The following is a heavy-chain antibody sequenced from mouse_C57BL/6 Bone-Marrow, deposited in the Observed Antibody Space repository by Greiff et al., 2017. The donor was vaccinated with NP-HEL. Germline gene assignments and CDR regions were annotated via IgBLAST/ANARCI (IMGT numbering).Heavy chain of an antibody. CDR2: IDPENGDT. V-gene: IGHV14-4*01. CDR3: TTRRIINTTVVAPFAY. CDR1: GFNIKDDY. D-gene: IGHD1-1*01. Sequence: EVQLQQSGAELVRPGASVKLSCTASGFNIKDDYMHWVKQRPEQGLEWIGWIDPENGDTEYASKFQGKATITADTSSNTAYLQLSSLTSEDTAVYYCTTRRIINTTVVAPFAYWGQGTLVTVSA. J-gene: IGHJ3*01.